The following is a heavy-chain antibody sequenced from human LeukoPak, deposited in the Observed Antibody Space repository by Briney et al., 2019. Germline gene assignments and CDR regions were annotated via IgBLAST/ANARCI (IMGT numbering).Heavy chain of an antibody. J-gene: IGHJ4*02. D-gene: IGHD5-12*01. V-gene: IGHV4-39*07. Sequence: SETLSLTCTVSGGSISSSAYHWGWIRQPPGKGLEWIGTVYYSGSTYYNSSLKSRVTISVDTSKNQFSLKLSSVTAADTAVYYCARDGFSGYEGVPLDYWGQGTLVTVSS. CDR2: VYYSGST. CDR1: GGSISSSAYH. CDR3: ARDGFSGYEGVPLDY.